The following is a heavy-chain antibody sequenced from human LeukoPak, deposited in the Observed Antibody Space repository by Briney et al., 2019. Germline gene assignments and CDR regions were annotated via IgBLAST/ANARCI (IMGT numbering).Heavy chain of an antibody. CDR1: GGSITYYH. Sequence: SETLSLTCTVSGGSITYYHWSWIRQPPGKGLEWIGYIYYSGSTNYNPSLKSRVTISVDTPKNQFSLKLSSVTAADTAVYYCARRLSSWYAFDYWGQGTLVTISS. V-gene: IGHV4-59*08. J-gene: IGHJ4*02. CDR3: ARRLSSWYAFDY. CDR2: IYYSGST. D-gene: IGHD6-13*01.